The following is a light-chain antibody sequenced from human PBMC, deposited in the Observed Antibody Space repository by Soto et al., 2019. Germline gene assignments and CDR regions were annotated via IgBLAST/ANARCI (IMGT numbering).Light chain of an antibody. CDR1: HTISSSY. V-gene: IGKV3D-20*02. CDR2: GIS. J-gene: IGKJ4*01. Sequence: EIVLTQSPGTLSLSPGERATLSCRASHTISSSYLAWYQQKPGQAPRLLMYGISRRATGIPDRFSGSGSGTDFTLTISSLEPEDFAVYYCQQRSNWLFTFGGGTKVDIK. CDR3: QQRSNWLFT.